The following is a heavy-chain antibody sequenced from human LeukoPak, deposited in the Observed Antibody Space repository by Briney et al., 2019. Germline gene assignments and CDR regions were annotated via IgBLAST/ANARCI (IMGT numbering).Heavy chain of an antibody. CDR2: ISDDGSST. CDR1: GFTFSTYW. D-gene: IGHD2-15*01. CDR3: AYCSAGSCSGSPVDY. J-gene: IGHJ4*02. Sequence: GGSLRLSCAASGFTFSTYWMHWVRQAPGKGLVWVSRISDDGSSTSYADSVKGRFTISRDNAKNTLYLQMISLRAEDTAVYYCAYCSAGSCSGSPVDYWGQGTQVTVSS. V-gene: IGHV3-74*01.